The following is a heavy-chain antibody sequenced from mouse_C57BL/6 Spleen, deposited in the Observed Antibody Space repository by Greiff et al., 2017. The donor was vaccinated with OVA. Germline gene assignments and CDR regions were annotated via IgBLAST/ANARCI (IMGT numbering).Heavy chain of an antibody. CDR1: GYTFTDYE. V-gene: IGHV1-15*01. D-gene: IGHD1-1*01. CDR2: IDPETGGT. CDR3: TRWRYYGSSGDYAMDY. Sequence: VKLLESGAELVRPGASVTLSCKASGYTFTDYEMHWVKQTPVHGLEWIGAIDPETGGTAYNQKFKGKAILTADKSSSTAYMELRSLTSEDSAVYYCTRWRYYGSSGDYAMDYWGQGTSVTVSS. J-gene: IGHJ4*01.